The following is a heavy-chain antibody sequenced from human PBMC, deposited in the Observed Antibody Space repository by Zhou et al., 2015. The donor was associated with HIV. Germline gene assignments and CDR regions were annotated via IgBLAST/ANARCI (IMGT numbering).Heavy chain of an antibody. V-gene: IGHV3-23*04. CDR2: ISGNGGST. CDR1: GFTFSNYG. J-gene: IGHJ4*02. CDR3: AKKSHYYDSSGYYSTQGPLDY. D-gene: IGHD3-22*01. Sequence: VQLVESGGGVVQPGRSLRVSCAASGFTFSNYGMHWVRQAPGKGLEWVSAISGNGGSTYYADSVKGRFTISRDNSKNTLYLQMNSLRAEDTAVYYCAKKSHYYDSSGYYSTQGPLDYWGQGTLVTVSS.